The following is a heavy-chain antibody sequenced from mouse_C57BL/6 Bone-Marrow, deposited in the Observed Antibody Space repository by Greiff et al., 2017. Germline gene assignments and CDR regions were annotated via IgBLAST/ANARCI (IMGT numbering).Heavy chain of an antibody. Sequence: QVQLQQPGAELVRPGTSVKLSCKASGYTFTSYWMHWVKQRPGQGLEWIGVIDPSDSYTNYNQKFKGKATLTVDTSSSTAYMQLSSLTSEDSAVYYCARGHYGAMDYWGQGTSDTVSS. V-gene: IGHV1-59*01. D-gene: IGHD1-1*02. CDR1: GYTFTSYW. CDR3: ARGHYGAMDY. J-gene: IGHJ4*01. CDR2: IDPSDSYT.